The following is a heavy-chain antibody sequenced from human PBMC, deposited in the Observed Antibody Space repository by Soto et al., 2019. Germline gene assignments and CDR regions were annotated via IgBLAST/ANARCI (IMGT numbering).Heavy chain of an antibody. CDR2: IIPIFGTA. J-gene: IGHJ3*02. CDR3: ARGGYCSGGSCYSPVSAFDI. CDR1: GGTFSSYA. Sequence: QVQLVQSGAEVKKPGSSVKVSCKASGGTFSSYAISWVRQAPGQGLEWMGGIIPIFGTANYAQKFQGRVTITADESTSTAYMELSSLRSEDTAVYYCARGGYCSGGSCYSPVSAFDIWGQGTMVTVSS. D-gene: IGHD2-15*01. V-gene: IGHV1-69*01.